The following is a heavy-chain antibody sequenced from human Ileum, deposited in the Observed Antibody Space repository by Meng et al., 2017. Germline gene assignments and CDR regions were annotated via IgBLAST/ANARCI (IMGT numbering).Heavy chain of an antibody. CDR3: ARNRSTPTC. CDR2: IRQDGSEK. J-gene: IGHJ4*02. V-gene: IGHV3-7*01. D-gene: IGHD2-2*01. CDR1: GFTFSSYW. Sequence: GGSLRLSCAASGFTFSSYWMSWVRQAPGKGLEWVANIRQDGSEKFYVDSVKGRFTISRDNAKNSLNLQMNSLRDEDTAVYYCARNRSTPTCWGQGTLVTVSS.